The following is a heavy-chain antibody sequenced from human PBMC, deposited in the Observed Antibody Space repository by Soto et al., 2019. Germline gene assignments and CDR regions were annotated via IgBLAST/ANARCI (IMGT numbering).Heavy chain of an antibody. J-gene: IGHJ4*02. CDR3: AKAPPPGWSGSYYGYYFDY. V-gene: IGHV3-23*01. Sequence: PGGSLRLSCAASGFTFSSYAMSWVRQAPGKGLEWVSAISGSGGSTYYADSVKGRFTISRDNSKNTLYLQMNSLRAEDTAVYYCAKAPPPGWSGSYYGYYFDYWGQGTLVTVSS. CDR2: ISGSGGST. CDR1: GFTFSSYA. D-gene: IGHD1-26*01.